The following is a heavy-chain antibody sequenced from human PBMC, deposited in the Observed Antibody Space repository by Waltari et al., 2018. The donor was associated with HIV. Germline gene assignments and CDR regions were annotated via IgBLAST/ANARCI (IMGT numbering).Heavy chain of an antibody. Sequence: QVQLVQSGAEVRKPGASVQVPCRASGYTFAASYLTWLQQAPGQGLAWLGWINPNSGGTNYAQKFQGRVTMTRDTSISTAYMELSRLRSDDTAVFYCARGGSSGYYPFHYWGQGTLVTVSS. CDR1: GYTFAASY. D-gene: IGHD3-22*01. CDR3: ARGGSSGYYPFHY. V-gene: IGHV1-2*02. CDR2: INPNSGGT. J-gene: IGHJ4*02.